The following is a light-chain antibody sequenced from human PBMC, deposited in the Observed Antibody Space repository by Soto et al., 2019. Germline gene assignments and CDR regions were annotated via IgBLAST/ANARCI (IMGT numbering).Light chain of an antibody. CDR1: QDIKNY. CDR3: QQFDSVPCT. J-gene: IGKJ2*02. V-gene: IGKV1-33*01. Sequence: IQMTQSPSSLSASVGDRITITCQASQDIKNYVIWYQHKPGKAPKLLIYDAASLGTGVSSRFSGSGYGTHFNLAISSRQPEDIATCYCQQFDSVPCTFGKGTKLEIK. CDR2: DAA.